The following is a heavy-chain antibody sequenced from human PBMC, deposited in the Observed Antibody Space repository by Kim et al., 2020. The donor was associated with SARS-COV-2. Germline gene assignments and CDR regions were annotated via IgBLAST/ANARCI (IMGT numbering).Heavy chain of an antibody. CDR3: ARDEDIVVVVAALSSGAFDI. J-gene: IGHJ3*02. V-gene: IGHV3-30*01. D-gene: IGHD2-15*01. Sequence: RFTTSRDNSKNTLYLQMNSLRAEDTAVYYCARDEDIVVVVAALSSGAFDIWGQGTMVTVSS.